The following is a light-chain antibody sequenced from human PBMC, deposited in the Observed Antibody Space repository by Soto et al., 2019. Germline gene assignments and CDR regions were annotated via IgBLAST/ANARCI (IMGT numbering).Light chain of an antibody. CDR3: QQLNTLPFT. J-gene: IGKJ5*01. CDR2: AAS. V-gene: IGKV1-5*01. CDR1: QSVSSW. Sequence: DIQMTQSPSTLSASLGDTVTITCRASQSVSSWLAWYQQRAGKAPKVLIYAASTLQSGVPSRFSGSGSGTEFTLTISGLLPEDFATYHCQQLNTLPFTFGQGTRLEIK.